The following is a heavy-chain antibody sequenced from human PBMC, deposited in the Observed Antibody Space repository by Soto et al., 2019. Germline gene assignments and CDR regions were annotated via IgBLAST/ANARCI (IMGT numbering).Heavy chain of an antibody. CDR3: AKARVRIVGANSFDY. Sequence: GGSLRLSCVGSGFTFSNYGMHWVRQPPGKGLEWVALISDDVDKRYYADSVRGRLIISRDNSKDTLYLQMNSLGPDDTAVYFCAKARVRIVGANSFDYWGQGTRVTVSS. V-gene: IGHV3-30*18. CDR2: ISDDVDKR. CDR1: GFTFSNYG. D-gene: IGHD1-26*01. J-gene: IGHJ4*02.